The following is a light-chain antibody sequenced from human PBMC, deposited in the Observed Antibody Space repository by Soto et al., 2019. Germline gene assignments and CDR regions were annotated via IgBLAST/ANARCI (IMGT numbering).Light chain of an antibody. CDR3: QQYGSSPWT. Sequence: EIVLTQSPGTLSLSPGEGATLSCRARQSVSSNYLAWYQQKPGQAPRLLIYGASSRATGIPDRFSGSGSGTDFILTISRLEPEDFAVFYCQQYGSSPWTFGQGTKVDIK. CDR2: GAS. CDR1: QSVSSNY. J-gene: IGKJ1*01. V-gene: IGKV3-20*01.